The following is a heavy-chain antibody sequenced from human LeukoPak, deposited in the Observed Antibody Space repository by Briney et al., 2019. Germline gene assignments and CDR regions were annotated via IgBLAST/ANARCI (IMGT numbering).Heavy chain of an antibody. J-gene: IGHJ5*02. V-gene: IGHV1-8*01. CDR3: ARTLMALDGDLGWFDP. CDR2: MNPNSGNT. Sequence: ASVKVSCKASGYTFTSYDINWVRQATGQGLEWMGWMNPNSGNTGYAQKLQGRVTMTTDTSTSTAYMELRSLRSDDTAVYYCARTLMALDGDLGWFDPWGQGTLVTVSS. CDR1: GYTFTSYD. D-gene: IGHD4-17*01.